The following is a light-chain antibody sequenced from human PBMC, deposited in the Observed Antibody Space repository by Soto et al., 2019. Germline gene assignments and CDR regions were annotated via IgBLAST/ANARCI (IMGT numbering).Light chain of an antibody. V-gene: IGLV2-14*01. CDR3: SAYTTASPLI. CDR2: EVN. J-gene: IGLJ1*01. Sequence: QSVLTQPASVSGSPGQSVTISCTGNSSDVGGYDYVSWYQQHPGTAPKLMLYEVNNRPSGVSNRFSGSKSGNAASLIISGLHSEDEADYYCSAYTTASPLIFGTGTKLTAL. CDR1: SSDVGGYDY.